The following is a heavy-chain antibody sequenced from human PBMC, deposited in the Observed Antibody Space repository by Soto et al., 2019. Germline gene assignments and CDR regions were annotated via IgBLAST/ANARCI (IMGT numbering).Heavy chain of an antibody. V-gene: IGHV4-4*08. J-gene: IGHJ4*02. Sequence: QVQLQESGPGLVKPSETLSLTCTVSGGSIRSYYWSWIRQPPGEGLEWIGYIYSSGSTNYNPSLKSRVTISVDTSKNQFSLKLSSVTAADTAVYYCARGSGWYYYWGQGILVTVSS. CDR2: IYSSGST. CDR1: GGSIRSYY. D-gene: IGHD6-19*01. CDR3: ARGSGWYYY.